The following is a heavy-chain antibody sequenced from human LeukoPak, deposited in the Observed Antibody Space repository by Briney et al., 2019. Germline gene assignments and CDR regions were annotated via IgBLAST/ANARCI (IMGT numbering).Heavy chain of an antibody. CDR1: GGSFSGYY. CDR2: INHSGST. Sequence: SETLSLTCAVYGGSFSGYYWSWIRQPPGKGLEWIGEINHSGSTNYNPSLKSRVTISVDTSKNQFSLKLSSVTAADTAVYYCARVPTSYCTNGVCPNWFDPWGQGTLVTVSP. V-gene: IGHV4-34*01. J-gene: IGHJ5*02. D-gene: IGHD2-8*01. CDR3: ARVPTSYCTNGVCPNWFDP.